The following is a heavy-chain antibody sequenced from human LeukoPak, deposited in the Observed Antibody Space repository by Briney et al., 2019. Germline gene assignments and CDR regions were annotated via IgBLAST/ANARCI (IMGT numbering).Heavy chain of an antibody. V-gene: IGHV1-2*02. CDR2: INPNSGGT. CDR1: GYTFTGYY. CDR3: ARASSCSLHWFDP. D-gene: IGHD6-13*01. J-gene: IGHJ5*02. Sequence: GASVKVSCKASGYTFTGYYMRWARQAPGQGLEWMGWINPNSGGTNYAQKFQGRVTMTRDTSISTAYMELSRLRADDAAVYYCARASSCSLHWFDPWGQGTLVTVSS.